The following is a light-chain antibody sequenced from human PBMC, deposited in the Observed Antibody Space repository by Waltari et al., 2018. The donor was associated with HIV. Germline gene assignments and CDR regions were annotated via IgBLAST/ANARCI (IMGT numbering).Light chain of an antibody. CDR2: GVT. Sequence: QSALTQPASVSGSLGQSITISCTGTSSDIGGYDRVSWYQQDPGTVPKLLIYGVTIWPSGVSSRFSGSKSGNTASLTISGLQAADEADYYCISFTSSSSYVFGTGTKVTVL. CDR3: ISFTSSSSYV. V-gene: IGLV2-14*01. CDR1: SSDIGGYDR. J-gene: IGLJ1*01.